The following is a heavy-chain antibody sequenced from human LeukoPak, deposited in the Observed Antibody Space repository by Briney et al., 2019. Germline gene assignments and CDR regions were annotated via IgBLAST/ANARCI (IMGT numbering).Heavy chain of an antibody. CDR1: GFTFSSYV. D-gene: IGHD4-17*01. Sequence: PGGSLRLSCAASGFTFSSYVMSWVRRAPGKGLEWVSSISDSGGDTYYADSVKGRFTISRDNSKNTLNLQMNSLRAEDTAVYYCARDLPYYGDHSEVYYWGQGTLVTVSS. CDR3: ARDLPYYGDHSEVYY. V-gene: IGHV3-23*01. J-gene: IGHJ4*02. CDR2: ISDSGGDT.